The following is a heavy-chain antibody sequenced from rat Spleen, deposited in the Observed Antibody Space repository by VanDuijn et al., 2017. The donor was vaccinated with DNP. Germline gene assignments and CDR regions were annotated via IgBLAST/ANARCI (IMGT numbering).Heavy chain of an antibody. Sequence: EVQLQESGPGLVKPSQSLSLTCSVTGYSITGNYWGWIRKFPGNKLEWMGYIDNAGNTNYNPSLKSRISITRDTSKNQFFLQVNSVTTEDTATYYCARGYYSGGWFLDWGQGTLVTVSS. J-gene: IGHJ3*01. CDR1: GYSITGNY. D-gene: IGHD1-1*01. CDR2: IDNAGNT. CDR3: ARGYYSGGWFLD. V-gene: IGHV3-3*01.